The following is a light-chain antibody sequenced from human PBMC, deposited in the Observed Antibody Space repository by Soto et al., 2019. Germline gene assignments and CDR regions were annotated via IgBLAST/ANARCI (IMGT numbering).Light chain of an antibody. J-gene: IGKJ4*01. CDR2: DAS. CDR3: QQRSNGLT. Sequence: EIVLTQSPATLSLSPGERATLSCRASQSVSSYLAWYQQKPGQAPRLLIYDASNRATGIPARFSGSGSGTDFTLTFSSLEPEDFAVYYCQQRSNGLTFGGGTKV. CDR1: QSVSSY. V-gene: IGKV3-11*01.